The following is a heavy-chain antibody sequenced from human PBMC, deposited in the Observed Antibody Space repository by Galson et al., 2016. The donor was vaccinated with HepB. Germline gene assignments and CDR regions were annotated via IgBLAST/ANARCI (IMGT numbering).Heavy chain of an antibody. Sequence: SLRLSCAASGFTFRTYNMNWVRQAPGKGLEWVSSISSGSSYIYYADSVKGRFTISRDNARNSLYLQMNSLRADDTAVYYCVRDSLGELLSEGDYWGQGTLVTGSS. CDR2: ISSGSSYI. CDR3: VRDSLGELLSEGDY. J-gene: IGHJ4*02. V-gene: IGHV3-21*01. D-gene: IGHD3-10*01. CDR1: GFTFRTYN.